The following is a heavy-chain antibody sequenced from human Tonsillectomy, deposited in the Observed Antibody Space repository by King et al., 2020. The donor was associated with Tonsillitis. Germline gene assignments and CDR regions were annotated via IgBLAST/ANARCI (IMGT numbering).Heavy chain of an antibody. D-gene: IGHD1-7*01. J-gene: IGHJ4*02. V-gene: IGHV1-69*09. Sequence: QLVQSGAEVKKPGSSVKVSCKASGGTFSSYAISWVRQAPGQGLEWMGRIIPILGIANYAQKFQGRVTITADKSTSTAYMELSSLRSEDTAVYYCARDIREWGEGELFDYWGQGTLVTVSS. CDR1: GGTFSSYA. CDR2: IIPILGIA. CDR3: ARDIREWGEGELFDY.